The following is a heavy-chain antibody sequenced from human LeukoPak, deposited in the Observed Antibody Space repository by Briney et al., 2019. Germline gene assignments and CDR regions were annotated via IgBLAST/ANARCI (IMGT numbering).Heavy chain of an antibody. J-gene: IGHJ4*02. D-gene: IGHD2-2*01. CDR1: GFTFSSYA. CDR2: ISGSGGST. CDR3: ANGPCSSTSCYRQY. Sequence: GGSLRLSYAASGFTFSSYAMSWVRQALEKGLEWVSAISGSGGSTYYADSVKGRYTISRDNSKNTLYLQMNSLRAEDTAVYYCANGPCSSTSCYRQYWGQGTLVTVSS. V-gene: IGHV3-23*01.